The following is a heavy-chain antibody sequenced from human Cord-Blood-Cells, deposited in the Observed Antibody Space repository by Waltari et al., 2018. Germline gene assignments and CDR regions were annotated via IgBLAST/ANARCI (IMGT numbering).Heavy chain of an antibody. J-gene: IGHJ4*02. Sequence: EVQLVQSGAEVKKPGESLKISCKGSGYSFTSFWIGWVRQIPGKGLEWMGIRYPGDYDTSYSPSCQGQITIAADNSISTAYLQWSSLKASDTDMYDCAGLLPSYYDFGSGYSAFDSWGQGTLVTVSS. CDR2: RYPGDYDT. CDR3: AGLLPSYYDFGSGYSAFDS. V-gene: IGHV5-51*01. CDR1: GYSFTSFW. D-gene: IGHD3-3*01.